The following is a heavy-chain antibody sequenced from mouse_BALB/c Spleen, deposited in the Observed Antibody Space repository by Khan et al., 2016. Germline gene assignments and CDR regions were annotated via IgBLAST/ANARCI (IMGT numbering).Heavy chain of an antibody. V-gene: IGHV14-4*02. CDR1: AFNIKDYY. Sequence: VQLQQSGAELVRSGASVKLSCTASAFNIKDYYIHWVKQRPEQGLEWIGWIDPESGDTEYVPKFQGKATVTADTSSNTAYLQLSSLTSEDSAVYYCNAIYYGNYIYFDYWGQGTTLTGSS. CDR2: IDPESGDT. D-gene: IGHD2-1*01. J-gene: IGHJ2*01. CDR3: NAIYYGNYIYFDY.